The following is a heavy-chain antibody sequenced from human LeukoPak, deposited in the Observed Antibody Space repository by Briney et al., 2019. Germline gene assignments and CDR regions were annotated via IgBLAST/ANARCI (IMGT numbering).Heavy chain of an antibody. V-gene: IGHV3-7*01. CDR1: GFTFSSYW. D-gene: IGHD5-24*01. J-gene: IGHJ3*02. CDR2: IKQDGSEK. CDR3: AREDDGDAFDI. Sequence: GGSLRLSCAASGFTFSSYWMSWVRQAPGKGLEWVANIKQDGSEKYYVDSVKGRFTISRDSAKNSLYLQMNSLRAEDTAVYYCAREDDGDAFDIWGQGTMVTASS.